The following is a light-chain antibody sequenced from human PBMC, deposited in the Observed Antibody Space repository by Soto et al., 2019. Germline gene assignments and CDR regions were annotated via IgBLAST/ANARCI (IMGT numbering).Light chain of an antibody. J-gene: IGKJ4*01. Sequence: EIVLTQSPGTLSLSPGERATLSCRASQSVSSIYLAWYQPKPGQAPRLLIFATSSRATGIPDRFSRSGAGTDFNLTISRLEPEDFAVYYCQQYGSLLSFGGGTKVEIK. V-gene: IGKV3-20*01. CDR3: QQYGSLLS. CDR1: QSVSSIY. CDR2: ATS.